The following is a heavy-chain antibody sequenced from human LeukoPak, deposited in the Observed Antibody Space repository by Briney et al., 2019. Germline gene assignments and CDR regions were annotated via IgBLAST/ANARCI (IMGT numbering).Heavy chain of an antibody. CDR3: ARGWARLRFLEWLPRRSWFDP. D-gene: IGHD3-3*01. Sequence: TSETLSLTCTVSGGSISSTIYYWGWIRQPPGKGLEWIGSIYYRGSTYYNPSLKSRVAISVDTSKNQFSLKLSSVTAADTAVYYCARGWARLRFLEWLPRRSWFDPWGQGTLVTVSS. V-gene: IGHV4-39*07. CDR2: IYYRGST. CDR1: GGSISSTIYY. J-gene: IGHJ5*02.